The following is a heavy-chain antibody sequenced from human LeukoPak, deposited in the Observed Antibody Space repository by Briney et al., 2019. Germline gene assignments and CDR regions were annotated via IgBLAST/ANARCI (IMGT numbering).Heavy chain of an antibody. CDR2: IYPGDSDT. V-gene: IGHV5-51*01. CDR1: GYSFTSYW. J-gene: IGHJ3*02. Sequence: GESLKISCKGSGYSFTSYWIGWVRQMPGKGLEWMGIIYPGDSDTRYSPSFQGQVTISADESISTAYLKWSSLKASDTAMYYCARRGVGATMDTDASDIWGQGTMVTVSS. D-gene: IGHD1-26*01. CDR3: ARRGVGATMDTDASDI.